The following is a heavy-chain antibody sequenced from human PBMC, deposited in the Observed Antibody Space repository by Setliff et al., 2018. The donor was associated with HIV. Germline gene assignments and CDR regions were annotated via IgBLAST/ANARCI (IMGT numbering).Heavy chain of an antibody. CDR2: IYYSGST. CDR1: GGSISSGAYY. Sequence: SETLSLTCTVSGGSISSGAYYWSWIRQHPGKGLEWIGYIYYSGSTYYNPSLKSRVTISIDTSKNQFSLKLNSVTAADTAIYYCARRGFAGRSDFWGQGTLVTVSS. J-gene: IGHJ4*02. V-gene: IGHV4-30-4*08. D-gene: IGHD2-21*01. CDR3: ARRGFAGRSDF.